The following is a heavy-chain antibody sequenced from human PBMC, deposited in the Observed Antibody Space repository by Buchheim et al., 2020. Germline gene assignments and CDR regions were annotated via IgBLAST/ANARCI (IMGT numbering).Heavy chain of an antibody. V-gene: IGHV3-13*04. Sequence: EVQLVESGGGLVQPGGSLRLSCAASGFTFSSYDMHWVRQATGKGLEWVSAIGTAGDTYCPGSVKGRFTISRENAKNSLYLQMNSLRAGDTAVYYCAREDCSGGSCGAFDIWGQGT. D-gene: IGHD2-15*01. CDR1: GFTFSSYD. J-gene: IGHJ3*02. CDR3: AREDCSGGSCGAFDI. CDR2: IGTAGDT.